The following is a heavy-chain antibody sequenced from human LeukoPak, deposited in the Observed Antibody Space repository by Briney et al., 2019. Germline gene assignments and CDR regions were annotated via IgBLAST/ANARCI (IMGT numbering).Heavy chain of an antibody. CDR2: ITYSSSTI. D-gene: IGHD3-22*01. V-gene: IGHV3-48*02. J-gene: IGHJ4*02. CDR3: ARDNHDSSGYSSFDY. Sequence: GESLRLSCAASEFTFNRYWMNWVRQAPGKGLEWVSYITYSSSTIYYADSVKGRFTISRDNAKNSLYLQMNSLRDEDTAVYYCARDNHDSSGYSSFDYWGQGTLVTVSS. CDR1: EFTFNRYW.